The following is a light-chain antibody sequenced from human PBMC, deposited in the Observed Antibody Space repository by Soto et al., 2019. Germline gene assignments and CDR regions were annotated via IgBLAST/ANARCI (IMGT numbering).Light chain of an antibody. Sequence: QSVLTQPPSVSAAPGQTVTISCSGSSSNIGDNYVSWYQHLSGTAPKLLIYDNNKRPSGIPDRFSGSKSGTSATLGITGLQTGDEADYYCGTWDTSLSVLLFGGGTKLTVL. CDR1: SSNIGDNY. V-gene: IGLV1-51*01. CDR2: DNN. J-gene: IGLJ2*01. CDR3: GTWDTSLSVLL.